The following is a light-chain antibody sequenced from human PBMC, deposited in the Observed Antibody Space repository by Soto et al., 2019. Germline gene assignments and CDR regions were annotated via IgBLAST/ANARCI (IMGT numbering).Light chain of an antibody. CDR3: QAYDSGLIGVV. Sequence: QSVLTQPPSASGAPGQRVTISCTGSSSNIGAGYDVQWYQQLPGTAPKLLISGNYHRPSGVPDRFSGSKSGTSASLAIAGLQAEDEADFYCQAYDSGLIGVVFGGGTKLTVL. V-gene: IGLV1-40*01. J-gene: IGLJ2*01. CDR2: GNY. CDR1: SSNIGAGYD.